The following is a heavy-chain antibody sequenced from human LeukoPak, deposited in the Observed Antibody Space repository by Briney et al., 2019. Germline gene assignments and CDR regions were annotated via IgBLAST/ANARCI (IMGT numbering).Heavy chain of an antibody. CDR2: INPNSGGT. D-gene: IGHD6-13*01. Sequence: GASVKVSCKASGYSFTNYAMNWVRQAPGQGLEWMGWINPNSGGTNYAQKFQGRVTMTRDTSISTAYMELSRLRSDDTAVYYCAREGIAAAGGYYYYYMDVWGKGTTVTVSS. CDR3: AREGIAAAGGYYYYYMDV. V-gene: IGHV1-2*02. J-gene: IGHJ6*03. CDR1: GYSFTNYA.